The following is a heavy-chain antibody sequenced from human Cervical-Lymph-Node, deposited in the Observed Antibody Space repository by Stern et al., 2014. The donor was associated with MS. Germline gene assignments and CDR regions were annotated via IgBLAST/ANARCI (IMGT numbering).Heavy chain of an antibody. J-gene: IGHJ5*02. CDR1: GFTFDAYA. D-gene: IGHD2-15*01. CDR2: ISWNSVSI. CDR3: AKDFASGGSGGWFDP. Sequence: QLVQSGGGLVQPGSSLRLSCAASGFTFDAYAIHWVRQAPGKGLEWVSGISWNSVSIGYADSVKGRFTISRDNAKNSLYLQMNSLRHEDTALYYCAKDFASGGSGGWFDPWGQGTLVTVSS. V-gene: IGHV3-9*01.